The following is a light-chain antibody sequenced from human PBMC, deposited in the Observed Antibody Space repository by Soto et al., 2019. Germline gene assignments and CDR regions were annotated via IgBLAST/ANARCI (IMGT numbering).Light chain of an antibody. CDR3: SSYRGRSTVN. Sequence: QSALTQPASVSGSPGQSITISCTGTSNDVGAYDYFSWYQQHPGKAPKLIIYEVTYRPSGVSNRFSGSQSGNTASLSISGLQAEDEADYCCSSYRGRSTVNFVGGTKLTAL. V-gene: IGLV2-14*01. CDR1: SNDVGAYDY. J-gene: IGLJ2*01. CDR2: EVT.